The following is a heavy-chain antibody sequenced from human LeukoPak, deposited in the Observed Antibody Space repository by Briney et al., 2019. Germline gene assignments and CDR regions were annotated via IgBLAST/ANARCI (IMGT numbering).Heavy chain of an antibody. Sequence: GGSLRLSCAASGFTFSSSWLTWVRQAPGKGLEWVANIKQDGSEKYYVDSVKGRFTISRDNAKNSVFLQMNSLRADDTAVYYCAGHAGTRSSSGWYLGYYFDYWGQGTLVTVSS. V-gene: IGHV3-7*05. CDR1: GFTFSSSW. D-gene: IGHD6-19*01. J-gene: IGHJ4*02. CDR3: AGHAGTRSSSGWYLGYYFDY. CDR2: IKQDGSEK.